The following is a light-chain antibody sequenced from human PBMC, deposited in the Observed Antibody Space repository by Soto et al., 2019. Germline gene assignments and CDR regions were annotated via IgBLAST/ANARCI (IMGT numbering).Light chain of an antibody. Sequence: IVMTQSPATLSVSPGERATLSCRASQSVNSALAWYQQKPGQVPRLLIYGASTRATGIPARFSGSGSGTDFTLTISRLEPEDFAVYYCQQYGSSGTFGQGTKVDIK. CDR2: GAS. J-gene: IGKJ1*01. CDR1: QSVNSA. CDR3: QQYGSSGT. V-gene: IGKV3-15*01.